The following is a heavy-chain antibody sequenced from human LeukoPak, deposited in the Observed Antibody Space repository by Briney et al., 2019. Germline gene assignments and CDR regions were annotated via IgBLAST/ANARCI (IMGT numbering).Heavy chain of an antibody. CDR1: GFTFSSYA. J-gene: IGHJ5*02. Sequence: GGSLRLSCAASGFTFSSYAMSWVRQAPGKGLEWVSVIYSGGSTYYADSVKGRFTISRDNSKNTLYLQMNSLRAEDTAVYYCARVSVSRRFDPWGQGTLVTVSS. V-gene: IGHV3-53*01. CDR2: IYSGGST. CDR3: ARVSVSRRFDP.